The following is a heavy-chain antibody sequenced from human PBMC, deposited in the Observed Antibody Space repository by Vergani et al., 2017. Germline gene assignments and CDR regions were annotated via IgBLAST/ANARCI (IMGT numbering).Heavy chain of an antibody. CDR2: ISSSSSYI. CDR3: ARALTLKHSSGYYLVGAFNI. Sequence: EVQLVESGGGLVKPGGSLRLPCAASGFTFSSYSMNWVRQAPGKGLEWVSSISSSSSYIYYADSVKGRFTISRDNAKNSLYLQMNSLRAEDTAVYYCARALTLKHSSGYYLVGAFNIWGQGTMVTVSS. V-gene: IGHV3-21*01. J-gene: IGHJ3*02. D-gene: IGHD3-22*01. CDR1: GFTFSSYS.